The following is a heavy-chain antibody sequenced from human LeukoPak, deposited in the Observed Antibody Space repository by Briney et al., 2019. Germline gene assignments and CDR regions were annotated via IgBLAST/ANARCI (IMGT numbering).Heavy chain of an antibody. CDR2: MNPNSGNT. CDR3: AIEYYDIWTGRIYYYYGMDV. D-gene: IGHD3-9*01. Sequence: ASVKVSCKASGYTFTSYDINWVRQATGQGLEWMGWMNPNSGNTGYAQQFQGRVTMTRNTSISTAYMELSSLRSEDTAVYYCAIEYYDIWTGRIYYYYGMDVCGQGTTVTVSS. J-gene: IGHJ6*02. CDR1: GYTFTSYD. V-gene: IGHV1-8*01.